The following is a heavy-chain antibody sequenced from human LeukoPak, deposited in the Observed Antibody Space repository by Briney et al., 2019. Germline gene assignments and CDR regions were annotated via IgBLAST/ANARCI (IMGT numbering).Heavy chain of an antibody. CDR3: AKTGIAVADGMDV. Sequence: GGSLRLSCAASGLTFSSHSMSWVRQAPGKGLEWVSVISTGGDITYYADSVKGRFTISRDNSKNTLYLQMNSLRAEDTAVYYCAKTGIAVADGMDVWGQGTTVTVFS. CDR2: ISTGGDIT. J-gene: IGHJ6*02. CDR1: GLTFSSHS. D-gene: IGHD6-19*01. V-gene: IGHV3-23*01.